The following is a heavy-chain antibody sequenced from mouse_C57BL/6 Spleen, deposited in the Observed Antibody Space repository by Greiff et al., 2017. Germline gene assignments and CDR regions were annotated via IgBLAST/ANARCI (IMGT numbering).Heavy chain of an antibody. CDR2: IYPGDGDT. D-gene: IGHD2-1*01. Sequence: QVQLQQSGPELVKPGASVKISCKASGYAFSSSWMNWVKQRPGKGLEWIGRIYPGDGDTNYNGKFKGKATLTADKSSSTAYMQLSSLTSEDSAVYFCAREGLLLFAYWGEGTLCTVSA. CDR1: GYAFSSSW. CDR3: AREGLLLFAY. V-gene: IGHV1-82*01. J-gene: IGHJ3*01.